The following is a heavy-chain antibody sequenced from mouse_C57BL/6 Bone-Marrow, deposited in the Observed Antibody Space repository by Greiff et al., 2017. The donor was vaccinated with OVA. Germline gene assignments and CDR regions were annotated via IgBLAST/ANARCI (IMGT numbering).Heavy chain of an antibody. V-gene: IGHV1-74*01. J-gene: IGHJ3*01. CDR2: IHPSDSAT. CDR1: GYTFTSYW. Sequence: QVQLQQPGAELVKPGASVKVSCKASGYTFTSYWMHWVKQRPGQGLEWIGRIHPSDSATNYNQKFKGKATLTVDKSSSTAYMQLSSLTSEDSAVYYCAPYDYDVGWFAYWGQGTLVTVSA. CDR3: APYDYDVGWFAY. D-gene: IGHD2-4*01.